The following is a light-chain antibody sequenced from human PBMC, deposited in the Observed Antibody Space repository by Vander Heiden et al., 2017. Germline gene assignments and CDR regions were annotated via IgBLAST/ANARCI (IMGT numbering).Light chain of an antibody. CDR1: SSDVGAYNY. CDR2: DVS. V-gene: IGLV2-14*03. Sequence: QSALTQPASVSGSPGQSITISCTGTSSDVGAYNYVSWYQQYPGKAPKLMIYDVSKRPSGVANRFSGSKSGNTASVTISGLQAEDEADYYCSSYTSSSTVVFGGGTKLTVL. J-gene: IGLJ2*01. CDR3: SSYTSSSTVV.